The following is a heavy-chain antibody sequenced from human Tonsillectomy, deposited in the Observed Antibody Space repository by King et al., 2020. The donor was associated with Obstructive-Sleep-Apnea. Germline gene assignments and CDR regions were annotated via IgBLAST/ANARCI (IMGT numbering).Heavy chain of an antibody. J-gene: IGHJ4*02. V-gene: IGHV3-23*04. CDR3: ARGLGFSQFDYCFDS. CDR1: GFTFSSYA. CDR2: ISGSGRST. Sequence: EVQLVESGGDLVQPGGSLRLSCAASGFTFSSYAMTWVRQAPGQGLEWVSSISGSGRSTYYADSVKGRFTISRDNSKNTLYLQMNSLRAEDTAAYYCARGLGFSQFDYCFDSWGQGTLVTVSS. D-gene: IGHD3-10*01.